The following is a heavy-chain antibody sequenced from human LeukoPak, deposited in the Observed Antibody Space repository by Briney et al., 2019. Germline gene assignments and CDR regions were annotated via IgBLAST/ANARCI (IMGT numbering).Heavy chain of an antibody. V-gene: IGHV1-69*13. CDR1: GGTFSSYA. D-gene: IGHD6-13*01. Sequence: GASVKVSCKASGGTFSSYAISWVRQAPGQGLEWMGGIIPIFGTANYAQKFQGRVTITADESTSTAHMELSSLRSEDTAVYYCARGWARYSSSWYSRYYGMDVWGQGTTVTVSS. J-gene: IGHJ6*02. CDR2: IIPIFGTA. CDR3: ARGWARYSSSWYSRYYGMDV.